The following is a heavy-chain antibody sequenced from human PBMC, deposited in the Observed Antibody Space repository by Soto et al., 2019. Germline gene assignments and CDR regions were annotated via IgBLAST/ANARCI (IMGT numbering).Heavy chain of an antibody. CDR3: ARLTRIGATVDYYYYGMDV. CDR1: AYTFTSYW. CDR2: IDPSDSYT. D-gene: IGHD6-13*01. V-gene: IGHV5-10-1*01. J-gene: IGHJ6*02. Sequence: GESLKISCKGSAYTFTSYWISWVRQMPGKGLEWMGRIDPSDSYTYVSPSFQGLVTISTDKSINTAYLQWSSLKASDTAMYYCARLTRIGATVDYYYYGMDVWGQGTTVTVS.